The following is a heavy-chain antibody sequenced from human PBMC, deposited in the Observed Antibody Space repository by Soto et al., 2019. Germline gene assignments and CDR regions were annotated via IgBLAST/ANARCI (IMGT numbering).Heavy chain of an antibody. CDR2: ISGSGGST. CDR1: GFTFSSYA. CDR3: AKDGEQWLVYYYFDY. J-gene: IGHJ4*02. Sequence: EVQLLESGGGLVQPGGSLRLSCAASGFTFSSYAMSWVRQAPGKGLKWVSAISGSGGSTYYADSVKGRFTISRDNSKNTLYLQMNSLRAEDTAVYYCAKDGEQWLVYYYFDYWGQGTLVTVSS. D-gene: IGHD6-19*01. V-gene: IGHV3-23*01.